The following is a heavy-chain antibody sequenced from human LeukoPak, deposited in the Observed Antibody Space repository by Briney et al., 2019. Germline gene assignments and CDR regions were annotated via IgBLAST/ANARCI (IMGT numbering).Heavy chain of an antibody. Sequence: GGSLRLSCAASGFTFNSYRMSWVRQAPGKGLEWVANIKHDGSEENYVDSVKGRFTISRDNAKGSLSLQMNSLRGEDTAVYYCARDLYYYDSSGYYRGLDYWGQGTLVTVSS. V-gene: IGHV3-7*01. CDR3: ARDLYYYDSSGYYRGLDY. CDR2: IKHDGSEE. CDR1: GFTFNSYR. J-gene: IGHJ4*02. D-gene: IGHD3-22*01.